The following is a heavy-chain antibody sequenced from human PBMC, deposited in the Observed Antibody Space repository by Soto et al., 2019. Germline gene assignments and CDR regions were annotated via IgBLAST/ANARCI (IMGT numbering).Heavy chain of an antibody. CDR2: IGSSDNII. J-gene: IGHJ4*02. D-gene: IGHD3-22*01. Sequence: NPGGSLRLSCAASGFTFSDYYMSWIRQAPGKGLERVSYIGSSDNIIYYADSVKGRFTISRDNAKNSLYLQMNSLRAEDTAVYYCARDLGYYESSGYFDYWGQGTLVTVSS. CDR1: GFTFSDYY. V-gene: IGHV3-11*01. CDR3: ARDLGYYESSGYFDY.